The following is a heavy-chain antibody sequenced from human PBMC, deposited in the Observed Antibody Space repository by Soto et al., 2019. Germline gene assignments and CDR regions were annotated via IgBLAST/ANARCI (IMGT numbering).Heavy chain of an antibody. J-gene: IGHJ4*02. CDR1: GGTFSTST. Sequence: QVQLVQSGAEVKKPGSSVKVSCKASGGTFSTSTFTWVRQAPGQGLEWMGRTIPLLNVADYAQDFQGRVTITEDQSTSTAYMELARLTSKDTAVYDFARDSPIGSTYSGHDAVDSWGQGALFTVSS. D-gene: IGHD5-12*01. V-gene: IGHV1-69*08. CDR2: TIPLLNVA. CDR3: ARDSPIGSTYSGHDAVDS.